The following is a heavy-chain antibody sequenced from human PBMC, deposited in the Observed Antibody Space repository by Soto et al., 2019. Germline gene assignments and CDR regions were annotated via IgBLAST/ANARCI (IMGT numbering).Heavy chain of an antibody. CDR1: GYTFSSYG. V-gene: IGHV1-18*04. D-gene: IGHD6-13*01. CDR2: ISSYNGNT. J-gene: IGHJ6*02. Sequence: VTPVKVCCKSSGYTFSSYGISWVRQAPVQGLEGMGWISSYNGNTNYAQKPQGRVTMTTDTSTSTAYMELRSLRSEDTAVYYCAREAFRSIAAADNYYYYGMDVWGQGTTVTVSS. CDR3: AREAFRSIAAADNYYYYGMDV.